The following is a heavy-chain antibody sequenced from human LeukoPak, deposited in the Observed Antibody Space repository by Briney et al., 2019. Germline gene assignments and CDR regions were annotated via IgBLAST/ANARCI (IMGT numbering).Heavy chain of an antibody. V-gene: IGHV4-59*08. CDR2: IYYSGST. CDR1: GGSISSYY. D-gene: IGHD3-16*02. J-gene: IGHJ3*02. CDR3: ARHTITFGGVIGNDAFDI. Sequence: PSETLSLTCTVSGGSISSYYWSWIRQPPGKGLEWIGYIYYSGSTNYNPSLKSRVTISVDTSKNQFSLKLSSVTAADTAVYYCARHTITFGGVIGNDAFDIWGQGTMVTVSS.